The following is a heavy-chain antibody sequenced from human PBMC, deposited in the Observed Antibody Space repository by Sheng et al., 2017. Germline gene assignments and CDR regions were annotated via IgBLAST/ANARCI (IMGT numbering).Heavy chain of an antibody. Sequence: QVQLQESGPGLVKPSQTLSLTCTVSGSSISTGTYYWSWIRQPPGKGLEWIGEINHSGSTNYNPSLKSRVTISVDTSKNQFSLKLSSVTAADTAVYYCARLRPLTMIVVPRGAFDIWAKGQWSRLF. D-gene: IGHD3-22*01. V-gene: IGHV4-39*07. CDR2: INHSGST. CDR1: GSSISTGTYY. CDR3: ARLRPLTMIVVPRGAFDI. J-gene: IGHJ3*02.